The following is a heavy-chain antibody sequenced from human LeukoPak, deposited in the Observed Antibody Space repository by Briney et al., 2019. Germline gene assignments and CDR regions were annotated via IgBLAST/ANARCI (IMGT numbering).Heavy chain of an antibody. J-gene: IGHJ6*03. D-gene: IGHD3-10*01. V-gene: IGHV5-51*01. CDR1: GYSFTSYW. Sequence: PGESLKISCKGSGYSFTSYWIGWVRQMPGKGLEWMGIIYPGDSDTRYSPSFQGQVTISADKSISTAYLQWSSLKASDTAMYYCARPSASGPYYYYYMDVWGKGTTVTVSS. CDR3: ARPSASGPYYYYYMDV. CDR2: IYPGDSDT.